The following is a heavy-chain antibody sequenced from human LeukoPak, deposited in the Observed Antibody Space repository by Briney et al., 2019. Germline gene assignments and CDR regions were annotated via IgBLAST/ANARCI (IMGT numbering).Heavy chain of an antibody. Sequence: ASVKVSCKASGYGFTGYYVHWARQAPGQGLEWMGWINPNNGGTKYAQKFQGRVTMTRDTSISTAYMELSRLRSDDTAVYYCARDFIFYEILTGYYNLYYFDQWGQGTLVTVSS. CDR2: INPNNGGT. J-gene: IGHJ4*02. D-gene: IGHD3-9*01. V-gene: IGHV1-2*02. CDR3: ARDFIFYEILTGYYNLYYFDQ. CDR1: GYGFTGYY.